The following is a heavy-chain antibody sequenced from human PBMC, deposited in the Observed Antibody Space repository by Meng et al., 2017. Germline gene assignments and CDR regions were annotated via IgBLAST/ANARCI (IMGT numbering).Heavy chain of an antibody. V-gene: IGHV3-73*02. Sequence: EVPLVGAGGGLVPPGGALKPSCAASGFTLSGSAMHWVRQSSGKGLEWVGRIRSKANNYATAYAASVIGRFTISRDDSKNTAYLQMNSLKTEDTAVYYCSRLETTAFDYWGQGILVTVSS. J-gene: IGHJ4*02. CDR1: GFTLSGSA. CDR2: IRSKANNYAT. D-gene: IGHD4-17*01. CDR3: SRLETTAFDY.